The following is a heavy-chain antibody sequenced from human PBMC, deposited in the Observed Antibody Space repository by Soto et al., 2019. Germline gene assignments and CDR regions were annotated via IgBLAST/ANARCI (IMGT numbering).Heavy chain of an antibody. Sequence: GASVKVSCKASGGTFGSYAISWVRQAPGQGLEWMGGIIPIFGTANYAQKFQGRVTITADESTSTAYMELSSLRSEDTAVYYCARGEQVVTIGPNFDYWGQGTLVTVSS. V-gene: IGHV1-69*13. D-gene: IGHD2-21*02. J-gene: IGHJ4*02. CDR3: ARGEQVVTIGPNFDY. CDR2: IIPIFGTA. CDR1: GGTFGSYA.